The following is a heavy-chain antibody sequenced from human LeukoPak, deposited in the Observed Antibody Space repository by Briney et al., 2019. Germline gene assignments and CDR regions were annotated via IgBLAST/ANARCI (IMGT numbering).Heavy chain of an antibody. D-gene: IGHD6-6*01. CDR2: ISSSGSTI. J-gene: IGHJ6*01. CDR3: ARDQGIAARGGTDV. V-gene: IGHV3-48*03. Sequence: GGSLRLSCAASGFTFSSYEMNWVRQAPGKGLEWVSYISSSGSTIYYADSVKGRFTISRDNAKNSLYLQMNSLRAEDTAVYYCARDQGIAARGGTDVWGQGTTVTVSS. CDR1: GFTFSSYE.